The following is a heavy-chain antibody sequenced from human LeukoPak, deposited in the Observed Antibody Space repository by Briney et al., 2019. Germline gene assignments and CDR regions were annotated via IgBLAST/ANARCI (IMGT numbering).Heavy chain of an antibody. CDR1: GGSISSGSYY. CDR3: AREILTGYSLYYFDY. Sequence: SETLPLTCTVSGGSISSGSYYWSWIRQPAGKGLEWIGRIYTSGSTNYNPSLKSRVTISVDTSKNQFSLKLSSVTAADTAVYYCAREILTGYSLYYFDYWGQGTLVTVSS. V-gene: IGHV4-61*02. D-gene: IGHD3-9*01. J-gene: IGHJ4*02. CDR2: IYTSGST.